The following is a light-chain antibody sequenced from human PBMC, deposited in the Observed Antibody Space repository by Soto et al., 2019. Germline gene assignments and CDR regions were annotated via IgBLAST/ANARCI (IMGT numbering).Light chain of an antibody. J-gene: IGKJ2*01. CDR3: QQYNNWPYT. CDR2: GAS. V-gene: IGKV3-15*01. Sequence: EIVMTQSPATLAVSPGERAALSCRASQSVSSNFAWYQQKPGQAPRLLIYGASSRATGTPARFSGSGSGTEFTLTISSLQSEDFAVYSCQQYNNWPYTFGLGTKLE. CDR1: QSVSSN.